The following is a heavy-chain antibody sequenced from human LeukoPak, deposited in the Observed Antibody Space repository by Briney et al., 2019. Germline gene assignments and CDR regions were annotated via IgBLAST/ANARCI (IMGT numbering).Heavy chain of an antibody. CDR1: SGSITSSVYY. Sequence: SETLPLTCTVSSGSITSSVYYCSWIRQPPGKGLEWIAGINYSGVTHYNPSLKSRVTISVDTSKNHFSLNLSSVTAADTAVYYCAIYSSSSGRIDPWGQGTLVTVSS. CDR3: AIYSSSSGRIDP. CDR2: INYSGVT. V-gene: IGHV4-39*02. D-gene: IGHD2-15*01. J-gene: IGHJ5*02.